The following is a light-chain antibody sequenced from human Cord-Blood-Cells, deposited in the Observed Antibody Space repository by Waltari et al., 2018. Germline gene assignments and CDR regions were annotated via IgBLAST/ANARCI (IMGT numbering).Light chain of an antibody. CDR3: QVGDSSGAQWV. J-gene: IGLJ3*02. Sequence: SYVLTQPPSVSVAPGKTARITCGGNNIGSKSVHWYQQKPGKAPVLVVYDDSDRPSGIPERCSGSNSGNTTTLTIGRVEAGDEADCYGQVGDSSGAQWVVGGGTKLTVV. V-gene: IGLV3-21*03. CDR1: NIGSKS. CDR2: DDS.